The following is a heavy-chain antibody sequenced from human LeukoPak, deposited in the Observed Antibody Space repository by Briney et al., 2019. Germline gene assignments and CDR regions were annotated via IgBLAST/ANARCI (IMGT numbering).Heavy chain of an antibody. Sequence: AGESLRISCKGSGYSFTSYWIRWVRQMPGKGLEWMGRIDPSDSYTNYSPSFQGHVTISADKSISTAYLQWSSLKASDTAMYYCARSYYGDYGYYYGMDVWGQGTTVTVSS. CDR3: ARSYYGDYGYYYGMDV. D-gene: IGHD4-17*01. V-gene: IGHV5-10-1*01. CDR2: IDPSDSYT. J-gene: IGHJ6*02. CDR1: GYSFTSYW.